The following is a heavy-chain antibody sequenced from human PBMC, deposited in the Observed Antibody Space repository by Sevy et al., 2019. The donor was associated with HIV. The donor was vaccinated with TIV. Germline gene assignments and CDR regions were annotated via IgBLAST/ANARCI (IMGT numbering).Heavy chain of an antibody. CDR2: ISSSSSTI. V-gene: IGHV3-48*02. D-gene: IGHD2-15*01. J-gene: IGHJ6*02. Sequence: GGSLRLSCAASGFTFSSYSMNWVRQAPGKGLEWVSYISSSSSTIYYADSVKGRFTISRDNAKNSLYLQMNSLRDEDRGVSYGATDVYRYCSGGSCYQLGGYYAYYGLEVWGQGTTVTVSS. CDR1: GFTFSSYS. CDR3: ATDVYRYCSGGSCYQLGGYYAYYGLEV.